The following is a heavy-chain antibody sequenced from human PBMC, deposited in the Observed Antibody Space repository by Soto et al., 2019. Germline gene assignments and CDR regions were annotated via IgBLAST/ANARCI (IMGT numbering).Heavy chain of an antibody. J-gene: IGHJ3*02. V-gene: IGHV4-30-4*01. CDR3: ARVFVTYYDYIWGEIPGAFDI. CDR1: GGSISSGDYY. CDR2: IYYSGST. Sequence: PSETLSLTCTVSGGSISSGDYYWSWIRQPPGKGLEWIGYIYYSGSTYYNPSLKSRVTISVDTSKNQFSLKLSSVTAADTAVYYCARVFVTYYDYIWGEIPGAFDIWGQGTMVTVSS. D-gene: IGHD3-16*01.